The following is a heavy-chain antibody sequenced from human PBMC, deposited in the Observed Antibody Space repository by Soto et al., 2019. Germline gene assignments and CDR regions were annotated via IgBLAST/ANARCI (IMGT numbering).Heavy chain of an antibody. J-gene: IGHJ4*02. Sequence: SVKVSCKASGFTFTSSAMQWVRQARGQRLEWIGWIVVGSGNTNYAQKFQERVTITRDMSTSTAYMELSSLRSEDTAVYYCAAVIYCSSTSCPLDYWGQGTLVTVSS. CDR1: GFTFTSSA. V-gene: IGHV1-58*02. CDR2: IVVGSGNT. D-gene: IGHD2-2*01. CDR3: AAVIYCSSTSCPLDY.